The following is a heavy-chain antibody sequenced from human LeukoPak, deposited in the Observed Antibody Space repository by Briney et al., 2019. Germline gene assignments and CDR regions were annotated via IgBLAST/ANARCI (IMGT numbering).Heavy chain of an antibody. J-gene: IGHJ1*01. V-gene: IGHV4-59*01. CDR1: RGSTTSYF. D-gene: IGHD2/OR15-2a*01. CDR3: AQKAPFSPQYAQD. Sequence: SETLSLTCTVSRGSTTSYFWTWIRQPPGKGLEWIGYIYHSGTTNYNPSLKSRVTISVDTSKNQFSLKLSSVTAADTAVYYCAQKAPFSPQYAQDWGQGTLVTVSS. CDR2: IYHSGTT.